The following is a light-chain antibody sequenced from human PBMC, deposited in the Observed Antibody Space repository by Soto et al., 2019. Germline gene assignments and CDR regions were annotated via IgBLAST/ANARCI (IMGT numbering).Light chain of an antibody. Sequence: EIVLTQSPATLSLSPGERATLSCRASQSVSSNFLAWYQQKPGQAPRLLIYGASNRATGIPDRFSGSGSGTDFTLTIRRLEPEDFAVYYCKQYDSSPRTFGQGTKVDNK. CDR3: KQYDSSPRT. CDR1: QSVSSNF. J-gene: IGKJ1*01. V-gene: IGKV3-20*01. CDR2: GAS.